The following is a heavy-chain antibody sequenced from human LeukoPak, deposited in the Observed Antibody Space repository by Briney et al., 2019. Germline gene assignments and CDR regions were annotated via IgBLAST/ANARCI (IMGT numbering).Heavy chain of an antibody. CDR3: AKGSGDYHYYYMDV. Sequence: GGSLRLSCAASGFTFDDYTMHWVRQAPGKGLEWVSLISWDGGSTYYADSVKGRFTISRDNSKNSLYLQMNSLRTEDTALYYCAKGSGDYHYYYMDVWGKGTTVAISS. D-gene: IGHD4-17*01. CDR1: GFTFDDYT. J-gene: IGHJ6*03. CDR2: ISWDGGST. V-gene: IGHV3-43*01.